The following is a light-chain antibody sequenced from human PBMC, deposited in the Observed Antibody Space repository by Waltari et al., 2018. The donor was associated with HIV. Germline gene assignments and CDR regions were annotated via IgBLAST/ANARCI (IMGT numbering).Light chain of an antibody. CDR1: TSDIGIIYS. CDR2: GVY. Sequence: QSALTQPASVSGSPGQSITISCAGTTSDIGIIYSVPWYQQHPGRAPQLMIFGVYSRPSGVSSRFSGSKSGNTASLTISGLQAEDEANYYCCSYTAIHTLIFGGGTKLTVL. V-gene: IGLV2-14*01. J-gene: IGLJ2*01. CDR3: CSYTAIHTLI.